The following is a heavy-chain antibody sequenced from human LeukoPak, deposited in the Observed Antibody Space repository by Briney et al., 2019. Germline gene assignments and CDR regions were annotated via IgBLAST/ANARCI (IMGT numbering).Heavy chain of an antibody. V-gene: IGHV1-69*04. Sequence: ASVKVSCKASGGTFSSYAISWVRQAPGQGLEWMGRIIPILGIANYAQKFQGRVTITADKSTSTAYMELSSLRSEDTAVYYCAREKIAAAGTPIFDYWGQGTLVTVSS. D-gene: IGHD6-13*01. CDR1: GGTFSSYA. J-gene: IGHJ4*02. CDR3: AREKIAAAGTPIFDY. CDR2: IIPILGIA.